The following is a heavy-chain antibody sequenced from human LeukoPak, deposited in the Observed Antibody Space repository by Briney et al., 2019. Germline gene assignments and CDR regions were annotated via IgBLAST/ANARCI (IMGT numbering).Heavy chain of an antibody. V-gene: IGHV3-74*01. Sequence: GGSLRLSCAASGFTFDTSWMHWVRQAPGKGLVWVARIDSDGTLTSYVDSVKGRFTISRDNAKNTVYLQMNSLRAEDTAVYYCAGYYDSSGYYVFGGDAFDIWGQGTMVTVSS. CDR3: AGYYDSSGYYVFGGDAFDI. J-gene: IGHJ3*02. D-gene: IGHD3-22*01. CDR1: GFTFDTSW. CDR2: IDSDGTLT.